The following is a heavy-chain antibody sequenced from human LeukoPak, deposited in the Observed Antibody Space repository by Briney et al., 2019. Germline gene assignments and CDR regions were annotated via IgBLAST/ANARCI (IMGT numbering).Heavy chain of an antibody. CDR1: GFTSGSYW. V-gene: IGHV3-7*01. CDR2: IKQDGSQK. J-gene: IGHJ4*02. Sequence: GGSLRLSCAASGFTSGSYWMNCVRQAPGKGLEWVAIIKQDGSQKFYLDSVRGRFTISTDTANNSLYLLMNSLRAEDTAVYYCARASLSSLLTFDYWGQGTLVTVSS. CDR3: ARASLSSLLTFDY. D-gene: IGHD2-15*01.